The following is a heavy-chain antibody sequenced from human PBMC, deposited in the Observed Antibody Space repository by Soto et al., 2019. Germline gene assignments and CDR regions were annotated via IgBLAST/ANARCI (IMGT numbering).Heavy chain of an antibody. J-gene: IGHJ4*02. V-gene: IGHV4-34*01. Sequence: QVQLQQWGAGLLKPSETLSLTCAVYGGSFSGYYWSWIRQPPGKGLEWIGEINHSGNTNYNPSLKGRVTISVDTSKNQFSLKVSSVTAADTAVYYCARVEDYFGSGSYSPNFDDWGQGTRVTVSS. CDR3: ARVEDYFGSGSYSPNFDD. CDR2: INHSGNT. CDR1: GGSFSGYY. D-gene: IGHD3-10*01.